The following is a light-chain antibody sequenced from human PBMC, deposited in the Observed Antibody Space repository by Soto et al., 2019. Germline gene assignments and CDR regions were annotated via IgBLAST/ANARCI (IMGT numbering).Light chain of an antibody. CDR2: GAS. CDR1: QSVSSN. V-gene: IGKV3-15*01. Sequence: EIVMTQSPATLSVSPGERATLSCRASQSVSSNLAWYQQKPGQAPRLLIFGASSRATGIPARFSGSGSGTEFTLTISSLQSEDFAVYYCRQRSNWPGCTFGQGTKLEIK. J-gene: IGKJ2*02. CDR3: RQRSNWPGCT.